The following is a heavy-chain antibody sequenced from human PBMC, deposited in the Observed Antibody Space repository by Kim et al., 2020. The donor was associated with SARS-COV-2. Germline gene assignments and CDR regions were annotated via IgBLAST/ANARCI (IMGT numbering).Heavy chain of an antibody. Sequence: RVTISVDTSKNQFSLKLSSVTAADTAVYYCARGGRGYSYGYGGAHYYFDYWGQGTLVTVSS. CDR3: ARGGRGYSYGYGGAHYYFDY. D-gene: IGHD5-18*01. V-gene: IGHV4-59*09. J-gene: IGHJ4*02.